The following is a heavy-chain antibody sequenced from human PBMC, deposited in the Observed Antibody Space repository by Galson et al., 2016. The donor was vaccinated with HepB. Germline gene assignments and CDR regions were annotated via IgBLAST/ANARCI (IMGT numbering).Heavy chain of an antibody. CDR3: ARDGPNKLTWGGRYFYYGMDV. Sequence: SLRLSCAASGFTFSGYAMHWVRQAPGQGLEWVAVISYDGSNKYYADSGKGRFTISSDNSKNTLYLQMNSLRAEDTAVYYCARDGPNKLTWGGRYFYYGMDVWGQGTTVTVSS. CDR2: ISYDGSNK. V-gene: IGHV3-30*04. D-gene: IGHD3-10*01. CDR1: GFTFSGYA. J-gene: IGHJ6*02.